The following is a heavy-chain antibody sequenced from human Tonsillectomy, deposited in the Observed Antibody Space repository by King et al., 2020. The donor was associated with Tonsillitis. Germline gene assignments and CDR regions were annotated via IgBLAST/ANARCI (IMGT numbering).Heavy chain of an antibody. D-gene: IGHD4-17*01. CDR1: GFTFSSYA. J-gene: IGHJ4*02. Sequence: VQLVESGGGLVQPGGSLRLSCSASGFTFSSYAMHWVRQAPGKGLEYVSAISSNGGSTYYADSVKGRFTISRDNYKNTLHLQMSSLRAEDTAVYYCVERGYDYGDQFDYWGQGTLVTVSS. V-gene: IGHV3-64D*06. CDR3: VERGYDYGDQFDY. CDR2: ISSNGGST.